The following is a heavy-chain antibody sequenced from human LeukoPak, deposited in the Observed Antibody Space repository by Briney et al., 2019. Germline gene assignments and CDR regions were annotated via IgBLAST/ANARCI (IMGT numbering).Heavy chain of an antibody. CDR2: IWYDGSNK. Sequence: GRSLRLSCAASGFTFSSYGMHWVRQAPGKGLEWVAVIWYDGSNKYYADSVKGRFTISRDNSKNTLYLQMSSLRAEDTAVYYCAREDTAMVLDYWGQGTLVTVSS. D-gene: IGHD5-18*01. CDR1: GFTFSSYG. V-gene: IGHV3-33*01. J-gene: IGHJ4*02. CDR3: AREDTAMVLDY.